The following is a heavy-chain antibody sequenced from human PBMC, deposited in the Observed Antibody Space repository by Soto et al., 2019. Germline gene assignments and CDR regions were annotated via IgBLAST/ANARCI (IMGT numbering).Heavy chain of an antibody. CDR2: INAGNGNT. CDR3: ARGGSLSRGARYGMDV. Sequence: ASVKVSCKASGYTFTSYAMHWVRQAPGQRLEWMGWINAGNGNTKYSQKFQGRVTITRDTSASTAYMELSSLRSEDTAVYFCARGGSLSRGARYGMDVWGQGTTVTVSS. D-gene: IGHD3-10*01. V-gene: IGHV1-3*01. CDR1: GYTFTSYA. J-gene: IGHJ6*02.